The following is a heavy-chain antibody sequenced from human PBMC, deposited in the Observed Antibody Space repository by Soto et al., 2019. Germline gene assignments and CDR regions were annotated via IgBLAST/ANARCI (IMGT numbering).Heavy chain of an antibody. J-gene: IGHJ6*02. Sequence: SVKVSCKASGGTFSNYAFIWVRQAPRQGLEWMGGIIPLFGTTNYARKFQGRVSITADASTTTTYMEPSSLAYDDTALYYCARDLRERTLAAPTYYYYGMDVWGQGTTVTVSS. V-gene: IGHV1-69*13. CDR2: IIPLFGTT. CDR3: ARDLRERTLAAPTYYYYGMDV. D-gene: IGHD6-13*01. CDR1: GGTFSNYA.